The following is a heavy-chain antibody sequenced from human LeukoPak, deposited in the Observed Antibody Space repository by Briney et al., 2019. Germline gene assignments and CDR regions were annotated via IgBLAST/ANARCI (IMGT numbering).Heavy chain of an antibody. Sequence: ASVKVSCTASGYTFTSYGISWVRQAPGQGLEWMGWISGYNGNTHYAQKVQGRVTMTADTSTTTAYMELRSLRSDDTAVYYCARDARSGSYFYDYWGQGTLVTVSS. CDR3: ARDARSGSYFYDY. D-gene: IGHD1-26*01. J-gene: IGHJ4*02. V-gene: IGHV1-18*01. CDR2: ISGYNGNT. CDR1: GYTFTSYG.